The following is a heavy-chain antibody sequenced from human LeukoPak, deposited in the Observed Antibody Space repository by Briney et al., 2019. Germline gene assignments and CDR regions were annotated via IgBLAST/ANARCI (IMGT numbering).Heavy chain of an antibody. D-gene: IGHD6-19*01. Sequence: GASVKVSCKASGYTFTGYYMHWVRQATGQGLEWMGWMNPNSGNTGYAQKFQGRVTMTRNTSISTAYMELSSLRSEDTAVYYCARGPYISSGWYGDYWGQGTLVTVSS. CDR3: ARGPYISSGWYGDY. J-gene: IGHJ4*02. V-gene: IGHV1-8*02. CDR1: GYTFTGYY. CDR2: MNPNSGNT.